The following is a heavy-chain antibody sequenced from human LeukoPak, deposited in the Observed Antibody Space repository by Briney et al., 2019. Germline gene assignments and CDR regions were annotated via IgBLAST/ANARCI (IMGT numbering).Heavy chain of an antibody. Sequence: AASVKVSCKASGYTFTSYGISWVRQAPGQGLEWMGWISAYNGNTNYAQKLQGRVTMTTDTSTSTAYMELRSLRSDDTAVYYCARRSMTINSRYCYGMDVWGQGTTVTVSS. V-gene: IGHV1-18*01. D-gene: IGHD2/OR15-2a*01. CDR3: ARRSMTINSRYCYGMDV. CDR1: GYTFTSYG. J-gene: IGHJ6*02. CDR2: ISAYNGNT.